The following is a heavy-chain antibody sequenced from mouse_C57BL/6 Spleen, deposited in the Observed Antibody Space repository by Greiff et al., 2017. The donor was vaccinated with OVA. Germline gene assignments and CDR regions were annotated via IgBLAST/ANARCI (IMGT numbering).Heavy chain of an antibody. V-gene: IGHV1-15*01. CDR3: TMGHYGPVDY. D-gene: IGHD1-1*01. J-gene: IGHJ2*01. CDR1: GYTFTDYE. CDR2: IDPETGGT. Sequence: QVQLKQSGAELVRPGASVTLSCKASGYTFTDYEMHWVKQTPVHGLEWIGAIDPETGGTAYNQKFKGKAILTADKSSSTAYMELRSLTSEDSAVYYCTMGHYGPVDYWGQGTTLTVSS.